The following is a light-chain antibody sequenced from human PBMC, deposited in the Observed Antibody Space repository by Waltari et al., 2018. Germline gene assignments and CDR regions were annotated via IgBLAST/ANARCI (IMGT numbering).Light chain of an antibody. V-gene: IGLV2-14*03. Sequence: QSALTQPASVSGSPGQSITVSCTATSSDLGVYDFVSWYQHHPDQAPKLIIYDVFKRPSGVSMRFSGSKAGNTASLSISGLQADDEGDYYCTSSTFSSPLFGGGTKLTVL. CDR1: SSDLGVYDF. CDR3: TSSTFSSPL. J-gene: IGLJ2*01. CDR2: DVF.